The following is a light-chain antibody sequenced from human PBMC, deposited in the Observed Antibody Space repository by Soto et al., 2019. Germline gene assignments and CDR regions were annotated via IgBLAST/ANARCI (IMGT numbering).Light chain of an antibody. CDR3: TSYTSSSTDV. V-gene: IGLV2-14*01. Sequence: QSALTQPASVSGSPGQSITISCIGTSSDVGGYNYVSWYQQYPDKAPKLMINDVSNRPSGVSIRFSGSKSGNTASLTISELQAEDEADYYCTSYTSSSTDVFGTGTKLTVL. J-gene: IGLJ1*01. CDR2: DVS. CDR1: SSDVGGYNY.